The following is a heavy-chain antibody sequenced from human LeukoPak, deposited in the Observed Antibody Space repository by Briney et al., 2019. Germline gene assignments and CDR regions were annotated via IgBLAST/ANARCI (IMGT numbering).Heavy chain of an antibody. V-gene: IGHV4-34*01. J-gene: IGHJ3*02. CDR2: INHSGST. Sequence: SETLSLTCAVYGGSFSGYYWSWIRQPPGKGLEWIGEINHSGSTNYNPSLKSRVTISVDTSKNQFSLKLSSVTAADTVVYYCARVSDYDSSGNDAFDIWGQGTMVTVSS. CDR3: ARVSDYDSSGNDAFDI. CDR1: GGSFSGYY. D-gene: IGHD3-22*01.